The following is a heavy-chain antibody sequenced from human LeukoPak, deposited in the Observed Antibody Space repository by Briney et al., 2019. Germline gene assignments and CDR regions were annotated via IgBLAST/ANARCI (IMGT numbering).Heavy chain of an antibody. CDR1: GGTFSSYA. V-gene: IGHV1-69*13. Sequence: GTSVKVSCKASGGTFSSYAISWVRQAPGQGLEWMGGIIPVFGTANYAQKFQGRVTITADESTSTAYMELSSLRSEDTAVYYCARARSPSEYFQHWGQGTLVTVSS. CDR3: ARARSPSEYFQH. D-gene: IGHD1-14*01. CDR2: IIPVFGTA. J-gene: IGHJ1*01.